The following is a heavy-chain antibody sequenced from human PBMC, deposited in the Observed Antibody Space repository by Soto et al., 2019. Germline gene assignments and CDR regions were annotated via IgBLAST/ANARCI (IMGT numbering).Heavy chain of an antibody. V-gene: IGHV3-53*01. D-gene: IGHD3-3*01. J-gene: IGHJ6*02. Sequence: GGSLRLSCAASGFTVSSNYMSWVRQAPGKGLEWVSVIYSGGSTYYADSVKGRFTISRDNSKNTLYLQMNSLRAEDTAVYYCARAPITTFGVVSEGMDVWGQGTTVTVSS. CDR1: GFTVSSNY. CDR3: ARAPITTFGVVSEGMDV. CDR2: IYSGGST.